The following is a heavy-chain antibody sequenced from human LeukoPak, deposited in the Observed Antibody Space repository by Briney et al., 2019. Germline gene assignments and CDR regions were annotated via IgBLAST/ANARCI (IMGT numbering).Heavy chain of an antibody. CDR1: GLTFSDYY. J-gene: IGHJ4*02. V-gene: IGHV3-11*05. CDR2: ISSGSSYT. CDR3: ARVSRGRGYFDY. D-gene: IGHD3-10*01. Sequence: KAGGSLRLSCAVSGLTFSDYYMSWIRQAPGKGLEWVSYISSGSSYTNYADSVKGRFTISRDNAKNSLYLQMNSLRAEDTAVYYCARVSRGRGYFDYWGQETLVTVSS.